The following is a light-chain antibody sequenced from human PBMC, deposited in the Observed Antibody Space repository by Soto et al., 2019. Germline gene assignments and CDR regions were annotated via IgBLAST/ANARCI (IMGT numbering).Light chain of an antibody. J-gene: IGLJ1*01. V-gene: IGLV2-8*01. Sequence: QSALTHPPSASGSPGQSVRISCTGTRRDVGGYNYVAWYQQHPGKAPKLMIYGVTKRPSGVPDRFSGSKSGNTAFLTVSGLQPGDEADYYCSSYVGSDVFVFGTGTKVTVL. CDR1: RRDVGGYNY. CDR3: SSYVGSDVFV. CDR2: GVT.